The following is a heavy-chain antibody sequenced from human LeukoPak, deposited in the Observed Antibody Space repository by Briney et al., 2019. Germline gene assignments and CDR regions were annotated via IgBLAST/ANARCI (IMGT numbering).Heavy chain of an antibody. V-gene: IGHV3-30*02. CDR2: LRYDGSDT. CDR1: GFTFSNYA. D-gene: IGHD2-2*01. Sequence: VGSLRLSCAASGFTFSNYAMHWVRQAPGKGLEWVAFLRYDGSDTYYSDSVEGRFTISRDNSKNTLYLQMNSLRPEDTAVYFCAKGFCSGTSCLYFDYWGQGTLVTVSS. J-gene: IGHJ4*02. CDR3: AKGFCSGTSCLYFDY.